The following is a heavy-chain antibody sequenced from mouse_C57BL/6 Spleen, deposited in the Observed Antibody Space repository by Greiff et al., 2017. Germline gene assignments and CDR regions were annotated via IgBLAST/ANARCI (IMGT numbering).Heavy chain of an antibody. D-gene: IGHD1-1*01. CDR1: GYTFTSYW. Sequence: VQLQQPGAELVKPGASVKLSCKASGYTFTSYWMHWVKQRPGQGLEWIGMIHPNSGSTNYNEKFKSKATLTVDKSSSTAYMQLSSLTSEDSAVYYCATITTVVAPSYAMDYWGQGTSVTVSS. V-gene: IGHV1-64*01. CDR3: ATITTVVAPSYAMDY. J-gene: IGHJ4*01. CDR2: IHPNSGST.